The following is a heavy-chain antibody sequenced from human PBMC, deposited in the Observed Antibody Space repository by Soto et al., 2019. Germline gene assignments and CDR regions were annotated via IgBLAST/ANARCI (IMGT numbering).Heavy chain of an antibody. CDR3: ARARHSGAAGQYYYSYMDV. D-gene: IGHD6-13*01. Sequence: SQALSLTCAISADSFSSNSAAWNWIRQSPSKGLEWLGRTYYRSKWYNDYAVSVKSRITINPDTSKNQFSLQLNSVTPEDTAVYYCARARHSGAAGQYYYSYMDVWGKGTTVTVSS. CDR1: ADSFSSNSAA. CDR2: TYYRSKWYN. V-gene: IGHV6-1*01. J-gene: IGHJ6*03.